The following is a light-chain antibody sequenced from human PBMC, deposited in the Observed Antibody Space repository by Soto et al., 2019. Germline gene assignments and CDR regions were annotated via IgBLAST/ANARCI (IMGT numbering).Light chain of an antibody. Sequence: QSVLTQPASVSGSPGQSITISCTGSSSDVGDYNYVSWYQQHPGKVPKLILYEVTNRPSGASHRFSGSKSGNTASLTISGLQAEDEADYYCCSYAGTYSYVFGPGTKVTVL. CDR3: CSYAGTYSYV. CDR1: SSDVGDYNY. V-gene: IGLV2-14*01. J-gene: IGLJ1*01. CDR2: EVT.